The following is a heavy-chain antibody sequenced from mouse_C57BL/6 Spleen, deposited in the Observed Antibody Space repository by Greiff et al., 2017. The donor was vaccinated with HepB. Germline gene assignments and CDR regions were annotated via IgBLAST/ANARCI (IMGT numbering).Heavy chain of an antibody. Sequence: QVQLQQSGAELVRPGASVTLSCKASGYTFTDYEMHWVKQTPVHGLEWIGAIDPETGGTAYNQKFKGKAILTADKSSSTAYMELRSLTSEDSAVYYCTRHNLYYYGSFVWGTGTTVTVSS. D-gene: IGHD1-1*01. V-gene: IGHV1-15*01. CDR1: GYTFTDYE. CDR2: IDPETGGT. CDR3: TRHNLYYYGSFV. J-gene: IGHJ1*03.